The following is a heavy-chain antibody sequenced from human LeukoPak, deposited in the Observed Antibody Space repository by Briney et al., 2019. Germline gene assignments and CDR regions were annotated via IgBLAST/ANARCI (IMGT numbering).Heavy chain of an antibody. CDR2: IIPIFGSA. J-gene: IGHJ6*03. V-gene: IGHV1-69*06. Sequence: ASVKVSCKASGGTFSNYAIGWVRQAPGQGLEWMGGIIPIFGSAIYAQKFQGRVTITADTSTSTAYMEPTSLRSEDTAMYYCARDIGRPEGGYYYMDVWGKGTTVIVSS. CDR1: GGTFSNYA. D-gene: IGHD1-26*01. CDR3: ARDIGRPEGGYYYMDV.